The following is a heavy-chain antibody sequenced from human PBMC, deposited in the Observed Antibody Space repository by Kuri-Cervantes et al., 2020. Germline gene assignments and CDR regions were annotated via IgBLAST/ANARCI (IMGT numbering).Heavy chain of an antibody. CDR1: GFTFTNFT. J-gene: IGHJ2*01. CDR2: ISFDGSNK. D-gene: IGHD6-13*01. CDR3: ARPPESSIAAAGIWDPNWYFDL. Sequence: LSLTCAASGFTFTNFTMHWVRQAPGKGLEWVAVISFDGSNKYYADSVKGRFTISRDNSKNRLYLQMNSLRAGDTAVYYCARPPESSIAAAGIWDPNWYFDLWGRGTLVTVSS. V-gene: IGHV3-30-3*01.